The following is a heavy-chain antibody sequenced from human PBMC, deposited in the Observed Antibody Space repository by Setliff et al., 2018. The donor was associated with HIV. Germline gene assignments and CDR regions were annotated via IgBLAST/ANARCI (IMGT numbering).Heavy chain of an antibody. J-gene: IGHJ3*02. CDR3: ARGARDMIVVIGGDAFDI. V-gene: IGHV1-69*10. Sequence: GASVKVSCKASGGTFSSYAISWVRQAPGQGLQWMGGIIPIVGIANYVQKFQGRVTITADKSTSTVYMECSSLRSEDTAVYYCARGARDMIVVIGGDAFDIWGQGTMVTVSS. D-gene: IGHD3-22*01. CDR2: IIPIVGIA. CDR1: GGTFSSYA.